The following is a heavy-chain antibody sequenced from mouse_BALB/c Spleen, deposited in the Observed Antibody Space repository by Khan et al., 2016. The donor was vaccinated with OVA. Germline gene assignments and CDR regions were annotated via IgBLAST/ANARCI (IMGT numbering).Heavy chain of an antibody. J-gene: IGHJ3*01. D-gene: IGHD2-4*01. V-gene: IGHV3-2*02. CDR1: GYSITSEFA. CDR2: INYSGNT. Sequence: VQLKQSGPGLVKPSQSLSLTCTVTGYSITSEFAWNWIRQFPGNKLEWMGYINYSGNTRFNPSLKSRTSITRDTSKNQFFLQLNSVTTEDTATYYWARKAYYDYDPFPYWGQGTLVTVSA. CDR3: ARKAYYDYDPFPY.